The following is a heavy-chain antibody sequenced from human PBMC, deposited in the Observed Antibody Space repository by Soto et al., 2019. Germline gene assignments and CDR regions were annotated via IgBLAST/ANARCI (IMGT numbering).Heavy chain of an antibody. CDR3: ARARVAARPYYYYYYGMDV. Sequence: SETLSLTCTVSGGSVSSGSYYWSWIRQPPGKGLEWIGYIYYSGSTNYNPSLKSRVTISVDTSKNQFSLKLSSVTAADTAVYYCARARVAARPYYYYYYGMDVWGQGTTVTVSS. CDR2: IYYSGST. CDR1: GGSVSSGSYY. V-gene: IGHV4-61*01. D-gene: IGHD6-6*01. J-gene: IGHJ6*02.